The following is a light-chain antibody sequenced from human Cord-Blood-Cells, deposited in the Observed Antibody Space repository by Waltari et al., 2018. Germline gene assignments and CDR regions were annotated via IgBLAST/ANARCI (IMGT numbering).Light chain of an antibody. V-gene: IGKV2-29*02. J-gene: IGKJ4*01. CDR3: MQGIHLPLS. Sequence: DIVMPQTQLSLSVTPGPPAPSSCKPSQTLLPSDGKTYLYWYLQKPGQSPQLLIYEVSSRFSGVPDRFSGGGSGTNFTLKISRVEAEDVGVYYCMQGIHLPLSFGGGTEVEIK. CDR2: EVS. CDR1: QTLLPSDGKTY.